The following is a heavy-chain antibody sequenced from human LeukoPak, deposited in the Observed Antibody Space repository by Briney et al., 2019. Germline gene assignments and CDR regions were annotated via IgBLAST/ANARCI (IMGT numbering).Heavy chain of an antibody. D-gene: IGHD2-21*02. CDR3: ARGKTTVYCGGDCYASDY. J-gene: IGHJ4*02. CDR1: GYTFTGYY. V-gene: IGHV1-2*02. CDR2: INPNSGGT. Sequence: ASVKVSCKASGYTFTGYYMHWVRQAPGQGLEWMGWINPNSGGTNYAQKFQGRVTMTSDTSISTAYMELSRLRSDDTAVYYCARGKTTVYCGGDCYASDYWGQGSLVTVSS.